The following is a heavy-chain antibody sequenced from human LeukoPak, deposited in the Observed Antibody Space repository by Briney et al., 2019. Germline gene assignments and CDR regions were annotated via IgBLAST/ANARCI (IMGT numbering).Heavy chain of an antibody. CDR1: GGSISSSSYY. J-gene: IGHJ4*02. CDR2: IYYSGST. D-gene: IGHD5-12*01. CDR3: ARVGTITDY. Sequence: SETLSLTCTVSGGSISSSSYYWGWIRQPPGKGLEWIGSIYYSGSTYYNPSLKSRVTISVDTSKNQFSLKLSSVTAADTAVYYCARVGTITDYWGQGTLVTVSS. V-gene: IGHV4-39*07.